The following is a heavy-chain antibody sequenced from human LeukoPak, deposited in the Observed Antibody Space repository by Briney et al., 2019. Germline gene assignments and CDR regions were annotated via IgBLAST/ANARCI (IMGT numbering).Heavy chain of an antibody. CDR1: GFTFSSYG. V-gene: IGHV3-30*02. J-gene: IGHJ6*03. CDR2: IRYDGSNK. CDR3: ARKMYYDFWSGCKTMDV. Sequence: GGSLRLSCAASGFTFSSYGMHWVRQAPGKGLEWVAFIRYDGSNKYYADSVKGRFTISRDNSKNTLYLQMNSLRAEDTAVYYCARKMYYDFWSGCKTMDVWGKGTTVTVSS. D-gene: IGHD3-3*01.